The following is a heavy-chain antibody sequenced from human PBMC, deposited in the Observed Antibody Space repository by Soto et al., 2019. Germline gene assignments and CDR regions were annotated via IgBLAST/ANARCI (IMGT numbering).Heavy chain of an antibody. CDR3: ATGSNCSSTSCPGGGYY. CDR1: GFTFSSYS. V-gene: IGHV3-21*01. J-gene: IGHJ4*02. D-gene: IGHD2-2*01. Sequence: GGSLRLSCAASGFTFSSYSMNWVRQAPGKGLEWVSSISSSSSYIYYADSVKGRFTISRDNAKNSLYLQMNSLRAEDTAVYYCATGSNCSSTSCPGGGYYWGQGTLVTVSS. CDR2: ISSSSSYI.